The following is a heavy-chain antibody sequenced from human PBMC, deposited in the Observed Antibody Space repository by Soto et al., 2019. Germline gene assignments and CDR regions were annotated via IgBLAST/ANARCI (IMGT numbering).Heavy chain of an antibody. CDR1: GYSFTSYW. Sequence: GESLKISCKGSGYSFTSYWIGWVRQMPGKGLEWMGIIYPGDSDTRYSPSFQGQVTISADKSISTAYLQWSSLKASDTAMYYCARHATTIFGVVKAYYYYYGMDVWGQGTTVTVSS. J-gene: IGHJ6*02. D-gene: IGHD3-3*01. CDR3: ARHATTIFGVVKAYYYYYGMDV. CDR2: IYPGDSDT. V-gene: IGHV5-51*01.